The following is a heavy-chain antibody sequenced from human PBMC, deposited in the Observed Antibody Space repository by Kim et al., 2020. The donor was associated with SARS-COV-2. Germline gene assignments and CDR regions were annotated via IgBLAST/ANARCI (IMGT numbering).Heavy chain of an antibody. CDR3: AREGGYEGFGEHRDY. J-gene: IGHJ4*02. V-gene: IGHV3-48*02. CDR1: GFTFSSYS. D-gene: IGHD3-10*01. CDR2: ISSSSSTI. Sequence: GGSLRLSCAASGFTFSSYSMNWVRQAPGKGLEWVSYISSSSSTIYYADSVKGRFTISRDNAKNSLYLQMNSLRDEDTAVYYCAREGGYEGFGEHRDYWGQGTLVNVSS.